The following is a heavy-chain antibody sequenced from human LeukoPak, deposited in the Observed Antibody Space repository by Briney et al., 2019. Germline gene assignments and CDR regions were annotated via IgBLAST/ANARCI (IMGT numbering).Heavy chain of an antibody. D-gene: IGHD4-17*01. Sequence: SQTLSLTCAVSGGSISSGGYSWSWIRQPPGKGLEWIGYIYHSGSTYYNPSLKSRVTISVDRSKNQFSLKLSSVTAADTAVYYCAREGDYGAKYAAFDIWGQGTMVTVSS. CDR2: IYHSGST. V-gene: IGHV4-30-2*01. CDR1: GGSISSGGYS. J-gene: IGHJ3*02. CDR3: AREGDYGAKYAAFDI.